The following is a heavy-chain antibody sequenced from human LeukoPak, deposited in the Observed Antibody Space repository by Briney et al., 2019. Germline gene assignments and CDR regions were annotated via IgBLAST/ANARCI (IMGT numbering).Heavy chain of an antibody. J-gene: IGHJ3*02. D-gene: IGHD4-17*01. CDR1: DDSFSSHY. Sequence: PSETLSLTCAVSDDSFSSHYWTWIRQPPGKGLEWIGYISYIGITNYNPSLKSRVTISIDTSKNEFSLKLTSVTAADTAVYYCARDLVTVTKGFDIWGQGTMVTVSS. CDR3: ARDLVTVTKGFDI. V-gene: IGHV4-59*11. CDR2: ISYIGIT.